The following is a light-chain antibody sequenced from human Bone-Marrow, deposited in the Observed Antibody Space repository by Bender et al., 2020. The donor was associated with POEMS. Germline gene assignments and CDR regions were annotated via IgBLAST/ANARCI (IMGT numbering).Light chain of an antibody. Sequence: QSALTQPASVSGSPGQSITISCIGTSSDVGIHNHVSWYQHHPGKAPKVIIYGVNNRPSGVPDRFSGSKSGNTASLTISGLQAEDEAYYYCGSYTSSSTVVFGGGTKLTVL. V-gene: IGLV2-14*02. CDR2: GVN. CDR3: GSYTSSSTVV. J-gene: IGLJ2*01. CDR1: SSDVGIHNH.